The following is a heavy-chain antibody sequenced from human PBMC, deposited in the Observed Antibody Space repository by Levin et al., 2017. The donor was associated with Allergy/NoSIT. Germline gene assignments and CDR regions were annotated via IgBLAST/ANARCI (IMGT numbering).Heavy chain of an antibody. CDR2: ISSSSSYI. CDR3: ARDRTEDAFDI. V-gene: IGHV3-21*01. CDR1: GFTFSSYS. Sequence: GGSLRLSCAASGFTFSSYSMNWVRQAPGKGLEWVSSISSSSSYIYYADSVKGRFTISRDNAKNSLYLQMNSLRAEDTAVYYCARDRTEDAFDIWGQGTMVTVSS. J-gene: IGHJ3*02.